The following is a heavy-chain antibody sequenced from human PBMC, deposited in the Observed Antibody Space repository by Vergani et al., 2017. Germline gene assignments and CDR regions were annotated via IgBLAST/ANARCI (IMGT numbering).Heavy chain of an antibody. CDR3: VKAYMITFGGVIVIDPDAFDI. CDR2: ISSNGGST. Sequence: EVQLVESGGGLVQPGGSLRLSCSASGFTFSSYAMHWVRQAPGKGLEYVSAISSNGGSTYYADSVKGRFTISRDNSKNTLYLQMSSLRAEDTAVYDCVKAYMITFGGVIVIDPDAFDIWGKGTMVTVSS. J-gene: IGHJ3*02. V-gene: IGHV3-64D*06. D-gene: IGHD3-16*02. CDR1: GFTFSSYA.